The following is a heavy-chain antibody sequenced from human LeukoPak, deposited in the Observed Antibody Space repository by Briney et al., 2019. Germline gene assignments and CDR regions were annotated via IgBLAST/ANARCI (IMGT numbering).Heavy chain of an antibody. D-gene: IGHD5-18*01. V-gene: IGHV4-59*01. CDR1: GGSINLYY. CDR2: IYYSGST. J-gene: IGHJ3*02. CDR3: ARSGYREGADALDI. Sequence: SETLSLTCTVSGGSINLYYWSWIRQPPGKGLEWIGYIYYSGSTTYNPSLNSRVTISVDTSKNQFSLKLSSVTAADTAVYYCARSGYREGADALDIWGQGTMVTVSS.